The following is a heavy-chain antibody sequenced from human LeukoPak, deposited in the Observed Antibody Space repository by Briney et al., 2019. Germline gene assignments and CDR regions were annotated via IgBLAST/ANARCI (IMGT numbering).Heavy chain of an antibody. V-gene: IGHV4-4*07. CDR1: GGSISSYY. Sequence: SETLSLTCTVSGGSISSYYWSWIRQPAGKGLEWIGRIYTSGSTNYNPSLKSRVTISVDTSKNQFSLKLSSVTAADTAVYYCARLSTRDGYRGVVYFDYWGQGTLVTVSS. D-gene: IGHD5-24*01. J-gene: IGHJ4*02. CDR3: ARLSTRDGYRGVVYFDY. CDR2: IYTSGST.